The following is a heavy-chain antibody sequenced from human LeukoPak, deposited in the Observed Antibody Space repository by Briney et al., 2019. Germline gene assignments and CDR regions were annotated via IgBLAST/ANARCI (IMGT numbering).Heavy chain of an antibody. V-gene: IGHV3-30*04. CDR3: AREYYTTLYYYGMDV. Sequence: PGGSLRLSCAASGFTFSSYAMSWVRQAPGKGLEWVAVISYDGSNKYYADSVKGRFTISRDNSKNTLYLQMNSLRAEDTAVYYCAREYYTTLYYYGMDVWGQGTTVTVSS. CDR2: ISYDGSNK. CDR1: GFTFSSYA. D-gene: IGHD1-1*01. J-gene: IGHJ6*02.